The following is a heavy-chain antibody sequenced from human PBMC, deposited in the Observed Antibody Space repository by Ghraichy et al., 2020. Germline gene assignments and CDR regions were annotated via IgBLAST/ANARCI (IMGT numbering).Heavy chain of an antibody. CDR1: GFTFSRYT. V-gene: IGHV3-21*01. CDR3: VRDASLPGYSYGRPLYGMDV. J-gene: IGHJ6*02. CDR2: INYSSRYI. Sequence: GGSLRLSCAASGFTFSRYTINWVRQAPGKGLEWVSSINYSSRYIFYAASVKGRFTISRDNAKNSLYLQMNSLRAEDTAIYYCVRDASLPGYSYGRPLYGMDVWGQGTTVTVSS. D-gene: IGHD5-18*01.